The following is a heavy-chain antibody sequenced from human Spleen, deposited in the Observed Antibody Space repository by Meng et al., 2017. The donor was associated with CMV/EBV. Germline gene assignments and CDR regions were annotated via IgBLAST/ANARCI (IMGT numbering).Heavy chain of an antibody. D-gene: IGHD3-3*01. CDR3: ARNTIFGVVPPEGMDV. J-gene: IGHJ6*02. Sequence: GGSLRLSCASSGFTFSDYSMNWVRQAPGKGLEWVSSISSSSSYIYYADSVKGRFTISRDNAKNSLYLRMNSLRAEDTAVYYCARNTIFGVVPPEGMDVWGQGTTVTVSS. CDR1: GFTFSDYS. CDR2: ISSSSSYI. V-gene: IGHV3-21*01.